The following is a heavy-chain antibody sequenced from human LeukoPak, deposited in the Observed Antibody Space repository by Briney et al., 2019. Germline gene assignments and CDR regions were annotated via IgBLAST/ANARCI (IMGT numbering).Heavy chain of an antibody. CDR1: GYTFTSYG. D-gene: IGHD4-17*01. CDR3: ARDLSPYGDLNYFDY. Sequence: GASVKVSCKASGYTFTSYGISWVRQAPGQGLACLGWISAYNGNTNYEQKLQGRVTLTTDTSTSTAYMELRSLGSDDTAGYYCARDLSPYGDLNYFDYWGQGTLVTVSS. J-gene: IGHJ4*02. CDR2: ISAYNGNT. V-gene: IGHV1-18*01.